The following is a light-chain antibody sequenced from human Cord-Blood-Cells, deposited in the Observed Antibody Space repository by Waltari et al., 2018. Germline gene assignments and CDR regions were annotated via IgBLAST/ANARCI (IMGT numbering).Light chain of an antibody. V-gene: IGLV2-23*01. Sequence: QSALTQPATVSGSPGQSITISCTGTSSDVGSYNLVSWYQQHPGKAPKLMIYEGSKRPSGVSNRFSGSQSGTQASLTISGLQAEDEADYYCCSYAGSSTWVFGGGTKLTVL. CDR3: CSYAGSSTWV. J-gene: IGLJ3*02. CDR1: SSDVGSYNL. CDR2: EGS.